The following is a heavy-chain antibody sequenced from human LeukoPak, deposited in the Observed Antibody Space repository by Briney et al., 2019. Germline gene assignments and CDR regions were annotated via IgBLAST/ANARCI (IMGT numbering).Heavy chain of an antibody. D-gene: IGHD3-10*01. CDR2: ISWNSGNR. Sequence: GGSLRLSCAASGFSFDDYAMHWVRQSPGKGLEWVSGISWNSGNRGYADSVKGRFTISRDNAKNSLYLQMNSLRPEDTAFYYCAKHYEYSNDWYGETFDYWGQGTLVTVSS. CDR3: AKHYEYSNDWYGETFDY. V-gene: IGHV3-9*01. J-gene: IGHJ4*02. CDR1: GFSFDDYA.